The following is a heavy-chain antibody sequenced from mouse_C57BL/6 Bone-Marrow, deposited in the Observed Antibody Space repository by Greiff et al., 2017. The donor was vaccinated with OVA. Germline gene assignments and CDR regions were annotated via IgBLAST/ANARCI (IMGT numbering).Heavy chain of an antibody. V-gene: IGHV5-9-1*02. CDR1: GFTFSSYA. CDR2: ISSGGDYI. D-gene: IGHD1-1*01. CDR3: TRGHYYGSSPYYYAMDY. Sequence: EVQLQESGEGLVKPGGSLKLSCAASGFTFSSYAMSWVRQTPEKRLEWVAYISSGGDYIYYADTVKGRFTISRDNARNTLYLQMRSLKSEDTAMYYCTRGHYYGSSPYYYAMDYWGQGTSVTVSS. J-gene: IGHJ4*01.